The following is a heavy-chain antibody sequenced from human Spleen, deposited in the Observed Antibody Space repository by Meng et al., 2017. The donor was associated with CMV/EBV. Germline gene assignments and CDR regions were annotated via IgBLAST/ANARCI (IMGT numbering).Heavy chain of an antibody. V-gene: IGHV3-72*01. CDR1: GLTFSDNY. D-gene: IGHD2-2*01. J-gene: IGHJ4*02. CDR3: ARVSSISWNFDY. CDR2: TRNKANSYTT. Sequence: SGLTFSDNYMDWVRQAPGKGLEWVGRTRNKANSYTTEYAASVKGRFTISRDDSKNSLYLQMNSLKTEDTAVYYCARVSSISWNFDYWGQGTLVTVSS.